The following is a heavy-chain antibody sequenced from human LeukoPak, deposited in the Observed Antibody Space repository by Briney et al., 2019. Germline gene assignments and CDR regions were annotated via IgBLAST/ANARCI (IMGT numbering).Heavy chain of an antibody. D-gene: IGHD2-15*01. J-gene: IGHJ4*02. V-gene: IGHV4-34*01. CDR3: ARGGRGYCSGGSCYIGN. Sequence: SETLSLTCAVYGGSFSGYYWSWIRQRPGKGLEWIGEINHSGSTNYNPSLKSRVTISVDTSRNQFSLKLSSVTVADTAVYYCARGGRGYCSGGSCYIGNWREGTQVSVSS. CDR1: GGSFSGYY. CDR2: INHSGST.